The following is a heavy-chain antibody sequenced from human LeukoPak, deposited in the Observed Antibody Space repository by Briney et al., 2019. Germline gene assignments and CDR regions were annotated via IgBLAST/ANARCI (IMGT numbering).Heavy chain of an antibody. CDR3: ARQYCSGGSCSDY. CDR1: GFTFTSYS. D-gene: IGHD2-15*01. CDR2: IYSGGST. V-gene: IGHV3-53*01. J-gene: IGHJ4*02. Sequence: GGSLRLSCAASGFTFTSYSMNWVRQAPGKGLEWVSVIYSGGSTYYADSVKGRFTISRDNSKNTLYLQMNSLRAEDTAVYYCARQYCSGGSCSDYWGQGTLVTVSS.